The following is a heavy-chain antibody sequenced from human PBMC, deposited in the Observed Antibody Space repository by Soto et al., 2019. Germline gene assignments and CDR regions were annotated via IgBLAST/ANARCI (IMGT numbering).Heavy chain of an antibody. CDR1: GSTFTRSY. CDR3: ARSSPLLGETGTTGVDD. J-gene: IGHJ4*02. V-gene: IGHV1-2*02. CDR2: ISPNNGDT. Sequence: QVQLVQSGAEVRKPGASLKVSCKPSGSTFTRSYIHWVRQAPGQGLEWMGWISPNNGDTHFAQRFQGRVTMTRDTSIGTAYMELSSLTSDDTAVYYCARSSPLLGETGTTGVDDWGQGTLVTVSS. D-gene: IGHD1-1*01.